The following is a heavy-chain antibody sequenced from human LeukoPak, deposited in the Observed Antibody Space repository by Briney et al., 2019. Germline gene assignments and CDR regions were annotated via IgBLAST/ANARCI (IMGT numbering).Heavy chain of an antibody. Sequence: GGSLRLSCAASGFTFSSYSVNWVRQAPGKGLEWVSSISSSSSYIYYADSVKGRFTISRDNAKNFLYLQMNSLRAEDTAVYYCARTYYDILTGYNPYFDYWGQGILVTVSS. D-gene: IGHD3-9*01. CDR1: GFTFSSYS. V-gene: IGHV3-21*01. CDR2: ISSSSSYI. J-gene: IGHJ4*02. CDR3: ARTYYDILTGYNPYFDY.